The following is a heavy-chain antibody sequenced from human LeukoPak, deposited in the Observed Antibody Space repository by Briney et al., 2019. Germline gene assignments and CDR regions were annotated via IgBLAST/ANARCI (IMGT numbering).Heavy chain of an antibody. Sequence: PSETLSLTCTVSGGSISSYYWSWIRQPPGKGLEWIGYIYYSGSTNYNPSLKSRVTISVGTSKNQFSLKLSSVTAADTAVYYCARDLVYFDYWGQGTLVTVSS. V-gene: IGHV4-59*01. J-gene: IGHJ4*02. CDR2: IYYSGST. CDR3: ARDLVYFDY. D-gene: IGHD2-8*02. CDR1: GGSISSYY.